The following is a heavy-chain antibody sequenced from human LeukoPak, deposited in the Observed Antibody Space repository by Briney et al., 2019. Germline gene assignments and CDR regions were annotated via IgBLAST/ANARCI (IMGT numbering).Heavy chain of an antibody. CDR1: GFTFSDYY. Sequence: GGSLRLSCAASGFTFSDYYMSWIRQAPGKGLEWVSYISSSGSTIYYADSVKGRFTISRDNAKNSLYLQMNSLRAEDTAVYYCARDSSGSNYSYYYYYIDVWGKGTTVTLSS. CDR3: ARDSSGSNYSYYYYYIDV. D-gene: IGHD4-11*01. V-gene: IGHV3-11*01. CDR2: ISSSGSTI. J-gene: IGHJ6*03.